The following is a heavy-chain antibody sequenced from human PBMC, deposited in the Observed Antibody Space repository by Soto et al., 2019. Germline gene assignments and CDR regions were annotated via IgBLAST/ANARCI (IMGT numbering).Heavy chain of an antibody. CDR3: ARGKNSAFDY. CDR2: TYYRSKWYT. V-gene: IGHV6-1*01. J-gene: IGHJ4*02. D-gene: IGHD5-18*01. CDR1: GDSVSSSSIA. Sequence: SQTLSLTCAISGDSVSSSSIAWNWIRQSPSRGLEWLGRTYYRSKWYTEYAPSAQSRITVNLDTSKNHFSLQLNSVTPEDTAVYFCARGKNSAFDYWGQGVLVTVSS.